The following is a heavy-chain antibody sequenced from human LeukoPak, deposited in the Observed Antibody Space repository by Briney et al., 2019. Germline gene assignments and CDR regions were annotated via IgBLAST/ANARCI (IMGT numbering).Heavy chain of an antibody. CDR3: ARGGYCSSTSCFHNWFDP. Sequence: ASAKVSCKASGYTFTGYYMHWVRQAPGQGLEWMGWINPNSGGTNYAQKFQGRVTMTRDTSISTAYMELSRLRSDDTAVYYCARGGYCSSTSCFHNWFDPWGQGTLVTVSS. V-gene: IGHV1-2*02. D-gene: IGHD2-2*01. J-gene: IGHJ5*02. CDR1: GYTFTGYY. CDR2: INPNSGGT.